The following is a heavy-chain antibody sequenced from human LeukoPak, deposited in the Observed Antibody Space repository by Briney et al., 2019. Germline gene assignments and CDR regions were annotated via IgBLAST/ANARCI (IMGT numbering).Heavy chain of an antibody. D-gene: IGHD4-11*01. Sequence: GGSLRLSCAASGFTFSSHAMSWVRQAPGMGLEWVAAISRSGTNIYYVDSVKGRFTISRDSSKNTLHLQMDSLRAEDTAVYFCAKDWPVSGDHYSPFDYWGQGTLVTVSS. V-gene: IGHV3-23*01. CDR3: AKDWPVSGDHYSPFDY. J-gene: IGHJ4*02. CDR2: ISRSGTNI. CDR1: GFTFSSHA.